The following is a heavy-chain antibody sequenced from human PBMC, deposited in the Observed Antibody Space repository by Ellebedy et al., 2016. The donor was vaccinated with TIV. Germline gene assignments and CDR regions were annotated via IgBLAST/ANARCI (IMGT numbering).Heavy chain of an antibody. CDR3: AREYADSDYYYGMDV. CDR2: ISYDGNIK. J-gene: IGHJ6*02. V-gene: IGHV3-30*14. Sequence: GGSLRLSXSASGFTFSSYAMHWVRQAPGKGLEWVAVISYDGNIKYYADSVKGRFTISRENAKNSLYLQMNSLRAGDTAVYYCAREYADSDYYYGMDVWGQGTTVTVSS. CDR1: GFTFSSYA.